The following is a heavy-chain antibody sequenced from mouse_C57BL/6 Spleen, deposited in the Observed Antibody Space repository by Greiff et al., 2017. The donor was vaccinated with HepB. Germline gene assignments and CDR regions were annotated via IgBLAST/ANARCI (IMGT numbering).Heavy chain of an antibody. D-gene: IGHD1-1*01. CDR2: IYPGDGDT. CDR3: AREGIYYGSSFDY. J-gene: IGHJ2*01. V-gene: IGHV1-82*01. CDR1: GYAFSSSW. Sequence: VKLMESGPELVKPGASVKISCKASGYAFSSSWMNWVKQRPGKGLEWIGRIYPGDGDTNYNGKFKGKATLTADKSSSTAYMQLSSLTSEDSAVYFCAREGIYYGSSFDYWGQGTTLTVSS.